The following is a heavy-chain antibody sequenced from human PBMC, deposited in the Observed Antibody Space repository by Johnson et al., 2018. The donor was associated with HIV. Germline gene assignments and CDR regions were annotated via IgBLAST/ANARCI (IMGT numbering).Heavy chain of an antibody. CDR1: GFTFSRYW. D-gene: IGHD6-19*01. CDR2: ISRNSDKI. Sequence: VQLVESGGGVVQPGGSLRLSCAASGFTFSRYWMHWVRQAPGKGLVWVSGISRNSDKIGYADSVRGRFSISRDNAKNTLYLQMDSLRAEDTALYYCTKEIVRYSIDWDVFDMWGQGTMVTVSS. J-gene: IGHJ3*02. V-gene: IGHV3-9*01. CDR3: TKEIVRYSIDWDVFDM.